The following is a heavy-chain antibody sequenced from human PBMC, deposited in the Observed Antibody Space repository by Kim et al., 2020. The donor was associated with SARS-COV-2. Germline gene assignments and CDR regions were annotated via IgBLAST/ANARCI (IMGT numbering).Heavy chain of an antibody. D-gene: IGHD2-15*01. CDR2: K. J-gene: IGHJ6*02. V-gene: IGHV3-30*01. Sequence: KYYADSVKGRFTISRDNSQNTLYLQMNSLRAEDTAVYYCAREVDGGGMDVWGQGTTVTVSS. CDR3: AREVDGGGMDV.